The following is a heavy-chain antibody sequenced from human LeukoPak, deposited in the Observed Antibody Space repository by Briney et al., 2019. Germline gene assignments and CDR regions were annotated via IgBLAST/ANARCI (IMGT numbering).Heavy chain of an antibody. CDR3: ANDWDPYYYYYMDV. D-gene: IGHD1-26*01. CDR1: GFTFSSYA. CDR2: ISGSGGST. Sequence: GGSLRLSCAASGFTFSSYAMSWVRQAPGKGLEWVSAISGSGGSTYYADSVKGRFTISRDNSKNTLYLQMNSLRAEDTAVYYCANDWDPYYYYYMDVWGKGTTDTVSS. J-gene: IGHJ6*03. V-gene: IGHV3-23*01.